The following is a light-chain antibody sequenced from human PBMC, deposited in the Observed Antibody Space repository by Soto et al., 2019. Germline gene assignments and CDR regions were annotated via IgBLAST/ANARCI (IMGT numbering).Light chain of an antibody. CDR3: QQRHSYPIT. CDR2: TAS. J-gene: IGKJ5*01. CDR1: QDIYNY. V-gene: IGKV1-9*01. Sequence: DIQLTQSPSFLSASVGDRVTVTCRASQDIYNYLAWYQQKPGKAPNLLIHTASTLQSGVPSRFSGSGSGAEFTLTISSLQPDDFATYYCQQRHSYPITFGQGTRLDMK.